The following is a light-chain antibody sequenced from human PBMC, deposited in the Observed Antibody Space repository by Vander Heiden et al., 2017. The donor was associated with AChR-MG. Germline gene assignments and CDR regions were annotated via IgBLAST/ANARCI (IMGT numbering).Light chain of an antibody. CDR2: GAS. J-gene: IGKJ1*01. V-gene: IGKV3-20*01. Sequence: DIVLTPSPGSLSLSPGESATPSCKASQSVSSNYLAWYQQKPGQAPRLLIYGASYRVTGIPDRFSGSGSGTDFTLTISRLEPEDFAVYYCQYYGSSPGWTFGQGTTVEIK. CDR1: QSVSSNY. CDR3: QYYGSSPGWT.